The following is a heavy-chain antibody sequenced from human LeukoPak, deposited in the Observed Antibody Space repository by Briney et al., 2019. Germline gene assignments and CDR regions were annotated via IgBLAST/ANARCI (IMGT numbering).Heavy chain of an antibody. D-gene: IGHD1-1*01. CDR1: GFIFSDYG. J-gene: IGHJ6*03. CDR3: AKRAVLTTFQSSLANYYYYMDV. CDR2: IRYDGSNK. Sequence: TGGSLRLSCAASGFIFSDYGMHWVRQAPGKGLEWVTYIRYDGSNKYYADSVKGRFTISRDNSKNTMYLKMNRLIAEDTAVDYCAKRAVLTTFQSSLANYYYYMDVWGKGTTVTVSS. V-gene: IGHV3-30*02.